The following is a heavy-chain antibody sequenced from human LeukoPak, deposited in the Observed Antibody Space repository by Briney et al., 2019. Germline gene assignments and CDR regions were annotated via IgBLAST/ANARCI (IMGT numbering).Heavy chain of an antibody. J-gene: IGHJ4*02. CDR3: ARLRYFDWSSDY. D-gene: IGHD3-9*01. CDR1: GYTFTSYA. Sequence: ASVKVSCKASGYTFTSYAMHWVRQAPGQRLEWMGWINAGNGNTKYSQKFQGRVTITRDTSASTAYMELSSLRSEDTAVYYCARLRYFDWSSDYWGQGTLVTVSS. V-gene: IGHV1-3*01. CDR2: INAGNGNT.